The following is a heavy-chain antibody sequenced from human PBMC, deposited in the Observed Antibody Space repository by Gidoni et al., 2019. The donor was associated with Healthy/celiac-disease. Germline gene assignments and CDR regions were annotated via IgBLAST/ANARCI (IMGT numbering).Heavy chain of an antibody. Sequence: EVQLVESGGGLVQPGGSLRLSCAASGFTFSSYWMSWVRQAPGKGLEWLANIKQDGSEKYYVDSVKGRFTISRDNAKNSLYLQMNSLRAEDTAVYYCAREGLRFLEWFDYWGQGTLVTVSS. CDR2: IKQDGSEK. V-gene: IGHV3-7*03. D-gene: IGHD3-3*01. CDR3: AREGLRFLEWFDY. CDR1: GFTFSSYW. J-gene: IGHJ4*02.